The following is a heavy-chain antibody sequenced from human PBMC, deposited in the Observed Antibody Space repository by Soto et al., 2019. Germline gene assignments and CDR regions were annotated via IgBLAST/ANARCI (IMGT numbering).Heavy chain of an antibody. CDR2: IYYSGST. CDR1: GDSISSSSYY. D-gene: IGHD6-13*01. V-gene: IGHV4-39*01. CDR3: ARRGYSSSWENNWFDP. J-gene: IGHJ5*02. Sequence: QLQLQESGPGLVKPSETLSLTCTVSGDSISSSSYYWGWIRQPPGKGLEWIGSIYYSGSTYYNPSLKSRVTISVDTSKNQFSLKLSSVTAADTAVYYCARRGYSSSWENNWFDPWGQGTLVTVSS.